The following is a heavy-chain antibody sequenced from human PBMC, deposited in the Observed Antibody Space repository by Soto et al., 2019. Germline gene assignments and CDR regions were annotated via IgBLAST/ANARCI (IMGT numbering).Heavy chain of an antibody. Sequence: GGSLRLSCAASGFTFSSYGMHWVRQAPGKGLEWVAVISYDGSNKYYADSVKGRFTISRDNSKNTLYLQMNSLRAEDTAVYYCAKGGNCSGGSCYYDYWGQGTLVTVSS. CDR3: AKGGNCSGGSCYYDY. J-gene: IGHJ4*02. CDR2: ISYDGSNK. V-gene: IGHV3-30*18. CDR1: GFTFSSYG. D-gene: IGHD2-15*01.